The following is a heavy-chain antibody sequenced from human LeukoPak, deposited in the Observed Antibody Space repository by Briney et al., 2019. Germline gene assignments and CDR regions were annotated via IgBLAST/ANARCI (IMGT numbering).Heavy chain of an antibody. D-gene: IGHD3-10*01. CDR3: ARVNYYGSGSYYNWFDP. J-gene: IGHJ5*02. Sequence: SQTLSLTCTVSGGSISSGGYYWSWIRQPPGKGLEWIGSIYYSGSTYYNPSLKSRVTISVDTSKNQFSLKLSSVTAADTAVYYCARVNYYGSGSYYNWFDPWGQGTLVTVSS. V-gene: IGHV4-39*07. CDR1: GGSISSGGYY. CDR2: IYYSGST.